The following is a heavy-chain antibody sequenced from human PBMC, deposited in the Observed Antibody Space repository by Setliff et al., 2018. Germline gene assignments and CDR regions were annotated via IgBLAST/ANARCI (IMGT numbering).Heavy chain of an antibody. Sequence: SVKVSCKASGGTFNMFSIHWVRQAPGQGLEWMGGTIPVFGTANYAQKFQDRVTITADDSSSTAYMEVCSLRSDDTAVYYCARRLAGFRKGHSFDSWGQGTLVTVSS. D-gene: IGHD2-21*01. J-gene: IGHJ4*02. CDR3: ARRLAGFRKGHSFDS. CDR2: TIPVFGTA. CDR1: GGTFNMFS. V-gene: IGHV1-69*13.